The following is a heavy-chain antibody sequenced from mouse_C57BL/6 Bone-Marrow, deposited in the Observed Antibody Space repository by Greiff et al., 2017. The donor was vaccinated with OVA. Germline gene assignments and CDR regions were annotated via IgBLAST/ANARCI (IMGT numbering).Heavy chain of an antibody. J-gene: IGHJ4*01. D-gene: IGHD2-3*01. V-gene: IGHV1-82*01. CDR1: GYAFSSYW. CDR2: IYPGDGDT. Sequence: QVQLKESGPELVKPGASVKISCKASGYAFSSYWMNWVKQRPGQGLEWIGRIYPGDGDTNYNGKFKGKATLTADKSSSTAYMQLSSLTSEDSAVYFCARGENDGYYGAMDYWGQGTSVTVSS. CDR3: ARGENDGYYGAMDY.